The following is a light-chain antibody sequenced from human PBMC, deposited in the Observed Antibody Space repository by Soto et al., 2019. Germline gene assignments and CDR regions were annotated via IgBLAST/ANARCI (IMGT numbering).Light chain of an antibody. J-gene: IGKJ4*01. V-gene: IGKV1-39*01. CDR2: AAS. Sequence: DIQMTQSPSSLSASVGDRVTITCRASQSISSHLNWYQQKPGKAPKLLIYAASILQSGVPSRFSGSGSGTDFTLTISSLQPEDSATYYCQQSYSTLLTFGGGTKVEIK. CDR3: QQSYSTLLT. CDR1: QSISSH.